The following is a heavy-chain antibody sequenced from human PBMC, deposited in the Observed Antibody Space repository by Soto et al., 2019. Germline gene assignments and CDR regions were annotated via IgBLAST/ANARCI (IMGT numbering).Heavy chain of an antibody. CDR2: IKSKRDGGTT. V-gene: IGHV3-15*07. CDR1: GITFSDAW. CDR3: ATGLGY. Sequence: EVQLVESGGDLVQPGGSLRLSCAASGITFSDAWMNWVRQAPGKGLEWVGRIKSKRDGGTTDFAAPVKGRFSISRDDSKSTVYLQMNSLATEDTAMYYCATGLGYWGQGTLVTVSS. J-gene: IGHJ4*02.